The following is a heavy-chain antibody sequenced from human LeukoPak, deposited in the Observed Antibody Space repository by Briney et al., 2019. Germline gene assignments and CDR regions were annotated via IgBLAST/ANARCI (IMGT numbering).Heavy chain of an antibody. CDR1: GFTVSSNY. CDR2: INSDGSST. D-gene: IGHD4-23*01. J-gene: IGHJ4*02. V-gene: IGHV3-74*01. CDR3: ARVFRTTVADPPDF. Sequence: PGGSLRLSCVVSGFTVSSNYLTWVRQAPGKGLVWVSRINSDGSSTRYADSVKGRFTISRDNAKNTLYLQMNSLRVEDTAVYYCARVFRTTVADPPDFWGQGTLVTVSS.